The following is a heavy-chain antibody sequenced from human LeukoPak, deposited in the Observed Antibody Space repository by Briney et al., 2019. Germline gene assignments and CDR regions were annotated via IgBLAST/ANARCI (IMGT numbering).Heavy chain of an antibody. J-gene: IGHJ4*02. V-gene: IGHV3-23*01. CDR1: GFTFSSYA. D-gene: IGHD1-7*01. CDR2: IGGSGGST. CDR3: AKKKRELRGFGY. Sequence: PGGSLRLSCAASGFTFSSYAMSWVRQAPGKGLEWVSVIGGSGGSTYYADSVKGRFTISRDNSKNILYLQMSSLRAEDTAVYYCAKKKRELRGFGYWGQGTLVTVSS.